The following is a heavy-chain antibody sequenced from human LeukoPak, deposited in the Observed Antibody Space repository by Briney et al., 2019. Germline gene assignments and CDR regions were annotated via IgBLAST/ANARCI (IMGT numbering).Heavy chain of an antibody. CDR1: GYTFTSYD. Sequence: ASVKVSCKASGYTFTSYDINWVRQATGQGLEWMGWMNPNSGNTGYAQKFQGRVTITTDESTSTAYMELSSLRSEDTAVYYCAREPSLAYCGGDCYPYYFDYWGQGTLVTVSS. CDR2: MNPNSGNT. D-gene: IGHD2-21*02. J-gene: IGHJ4*02. V-gene: IGHV1-8*01. CDR3: AREPSLAYCGGDCYPYYFDY.